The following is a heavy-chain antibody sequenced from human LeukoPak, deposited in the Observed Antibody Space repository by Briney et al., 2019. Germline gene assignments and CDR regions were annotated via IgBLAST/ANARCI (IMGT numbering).Heavy chain of an antibody. CDR2: MKHDGSEI. CDR3: AREHLSGYWYFDL. D-gene: IGHD3-3*02. Sequence: GGSLRLSCAASGFTFSKYWMSWVRQAPGKGLEWVANMKHDGSEIYYVDSVKGRFTISRDNSKNSLYLQMNSLRADDTALYYCAREHLSGYWYFDLWGRGTLVTVSS. J-gene: IGHJ2*01. CDR1: GFTFSKYW. V-gene: IGHV3-7*01.